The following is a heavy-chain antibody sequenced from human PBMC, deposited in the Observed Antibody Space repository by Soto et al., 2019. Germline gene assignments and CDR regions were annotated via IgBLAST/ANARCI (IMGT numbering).Heavy chain of an antibody. J-gene: IGHJ5*02. D-gene: IGHD3-10*01. CDR3: ARVHSSGILDFVDP. CDR2: IMPIFGTP. V-gene: IGHV1-69*06. CDR1: GGTFDSYV. Sequence: GASVKVSCKTSGGTFDSYVISWLRQAPGQGLEWMGGIMPIFGTPNYAQKFRGRVTISADKSTSTAYLELSSLTSDDPAVYVCARVHSSGILDFVDPWGQGTLVTVSS.